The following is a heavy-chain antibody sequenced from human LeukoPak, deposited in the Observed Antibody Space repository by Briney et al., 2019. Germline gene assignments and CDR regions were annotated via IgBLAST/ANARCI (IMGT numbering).Heavy chain of an antibody. V-gene: IGHV3-48*02. D-gene: IGHD3-10*01. CDR1: GFTFSSYS. Sequence: AGGSLRLSCAASGFTFSSYSMNWVRQAPGKGLEWVSYISSSSSTIYYADSVKGRFTISRDNAKNSLYLQMNSLRDEDTAVYYCARDRGWFGELLSHYYYYGMDVWGQGTTVTVSS. CDR2: ISSSSSTI. CDR3: ARDRGWFGELLSHYYYYGMDV. J-gene: IGHJ6*02.